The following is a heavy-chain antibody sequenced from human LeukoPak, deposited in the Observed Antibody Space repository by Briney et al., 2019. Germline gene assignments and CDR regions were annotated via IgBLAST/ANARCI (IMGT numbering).Heavy chain of an antibody. Sequence: GGSLRLSCAASAATFNIYAMNWVRHAPGKGLGWVSAISGSGGATYYADSVKGRFTISRDNSKNSLYLQMNSLRAEDTAIYYCAKGSLFVATTIFDSWGQGTLVTVSS. D-gene: IGHD1-26*01. J-gene: IGHJ4*02. CDR2: ISGSGGAT. CDR3: AKGSLFVATTIFDS. V-gene: IGHV3-23*01. CDR1: AATFNIYA.